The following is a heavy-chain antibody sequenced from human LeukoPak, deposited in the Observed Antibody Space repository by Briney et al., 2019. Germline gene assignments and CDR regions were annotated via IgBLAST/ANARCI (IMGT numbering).Heavy chain of an antibody. D-gene: IGHD2/OR15-2a*01. CDR1: GGSISSYY. Sequence: SETLSLTCTVSGGSISSYYWSWIRQHAGKGLEWIGRIYTSGSTNYNPSLKSRVTMSVDASKNQFSLKLSSVTAADTAVYYCARDAANRGTDYWGQGTLVTVSS. V-gene: IGHV4-4*07. CDR2: IYTSGST. CDR3: ARDAANRGTDY. J-gene: IGHJ4*02.